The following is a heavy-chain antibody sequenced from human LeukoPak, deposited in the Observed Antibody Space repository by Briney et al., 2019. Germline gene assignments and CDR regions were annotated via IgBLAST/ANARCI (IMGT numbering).Heavy chain of an antibody. CDR2: ISSSSSYI. J-gene: IGHJ4*02. Sequence: PGESLRLSCAASGFTFSSYGMNWVRQAPGKGLEWVSSISSSSSYIYYADSVKGRFTISRDNAKNSLYLQMNSLRAEDTAVYYCARAVLNDFWSGYKNWGQGTLVTVSS. D-gene: IGHD3-3*01. CDR3: ARAVLNDFWSGYKN. V-gene: IGHV3-21*01. CDR1: GFTFSSYG.